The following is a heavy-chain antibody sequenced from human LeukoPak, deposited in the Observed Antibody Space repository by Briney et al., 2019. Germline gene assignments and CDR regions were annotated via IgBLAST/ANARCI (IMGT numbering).Heavy chain of an antibody. J-gene: IGHJ4*02. CDR1: GGSISSGDYY. CDR3: ARYCSGGSSYFNRHSLEVYYFDY. CDR2: IYYSGST. D-gene: IGHD2-15*01. V-gene: IGHV4-30-4*01. Sequence: SETLSLTCTVSGGSISSGDYYWSWIRQPPGTGLEWIGYIYYSGSTYYNPSLKSRVTISVDTSKNQFSLKLSSVTAADTAVYYCARYCSGGSSYFNRHSLEVYYFDYWGQGTLVTVSS.